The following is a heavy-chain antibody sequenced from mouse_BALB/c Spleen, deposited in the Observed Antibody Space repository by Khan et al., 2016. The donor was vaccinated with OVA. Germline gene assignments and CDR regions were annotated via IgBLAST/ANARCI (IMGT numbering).Heavy chain of an antibody. J-gene: IGHJ3*01. Sequence: EVELLESGPDLVKPSRSLYLPCTVSGFSFTSYSISWVRQPPDKSLEWVTAISSVGDYTYYSASVKRRFTISRDNAKNTLYLQMISLKSEETAMYYCANHLTGSFVYWGQGTLVTVSA. V-gene: IGHV5-6*01. CDR2: ISSVGDYT. D-gene: IGHD4-1*01. CDR1: GFSFTSYS. CDR3: ANHLTGSFVY.